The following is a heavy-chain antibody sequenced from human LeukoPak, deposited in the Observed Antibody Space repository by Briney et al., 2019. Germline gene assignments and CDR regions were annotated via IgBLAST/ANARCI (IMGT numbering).Heavy chain of an antibody. Sequence: SETLSLTCTVSGYSISSGYYWGWIRQPPGKGLEWIGSIYHSGSTYYNPSLKSRVTISVDTSKNQFSLKLSSVTAADTAVYYCARGGAAAGRYWGQGTLVTVSS. J-gene: IGHJ4*02. V-gene: IGHV4-38-2*02. D-gene: IGHD6-13*01. CDR3: ARGGAAAGRY. CDR1: GYSISSGYY. CDR2: IYHSGST.